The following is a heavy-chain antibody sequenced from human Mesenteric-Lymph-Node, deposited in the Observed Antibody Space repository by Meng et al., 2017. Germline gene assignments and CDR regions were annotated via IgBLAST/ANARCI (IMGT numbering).Heavy chain of an antibody. D-gene: IGHD3-10*01. CDR1: GYSINSYATY. Sequence: QRQEAGPRLMKPSQTFSPSCTVSGYSINSYATYWSWIRRPPGKGLEGIGHIDYSGSTNYNPSLKCRVTTTVNTSKYQFSLKLSSVTATDTAVYYCARQSGYFDYWGQGTLVTVSS. V-gene: IGHV4-61*09. CDR2: IDYSGST. J-gene: IGHJ4*02. CDR3: ARQSGYFDY.